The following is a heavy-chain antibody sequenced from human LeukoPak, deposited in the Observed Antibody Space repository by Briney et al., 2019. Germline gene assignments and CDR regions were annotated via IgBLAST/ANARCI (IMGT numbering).Heavy chain of an antibody. CDR2: IRGSGNNT. D-gene: IGHD6-6*01. CDR1: GFTFSSYG. V-gene: IGHV3-23*01. J-gene: IGHJ4*02. Sequence: GGSLRLSCAASGFTFSSYGMSWVRQAPGKGLEWVSCIRGSGNNTFYADSVNGRFTISRDYAKNTLYLQMNSLRAEDTAVYYCARGGVYSTSAVDYWGQGTLVTVSS. CDR3: ARGGVYSTSAVDY.